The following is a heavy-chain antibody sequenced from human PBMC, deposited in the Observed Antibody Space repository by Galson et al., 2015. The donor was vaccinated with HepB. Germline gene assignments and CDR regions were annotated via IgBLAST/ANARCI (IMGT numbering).Heavy chain of an antibody. CDR1: GYTFSSQY. J-gene: IGHJ6*02. V-gene: IGHV5-10-1*01. CDR2: IDLSDSYS. CDR3: AHHCGGDWTEPHHYYGMDV. Sequence: SGAEVKRPGESLRISCEASGYTFSSQYITWVRQLPGKGLEWVGKIDLSDSYSSYSPSFEGHVAISIDKSTRTAYLQWSSLKASDSAIYYCAHHCGGDWTEPHHYYGMDVWGQGTTVTVS. D-gene: IGHD2-21*02.